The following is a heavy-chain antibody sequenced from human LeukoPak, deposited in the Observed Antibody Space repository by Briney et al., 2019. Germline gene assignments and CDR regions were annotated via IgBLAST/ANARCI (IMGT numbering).Heavy chain of an antibody. V-gene: IGHV4-39*01. CDR1: GGSVSTTNYY. J-gene: IGHJ4*02. CDR3: ARVVGRFLEWLLYRSESHRYLIEDFDY. Sequence: SETLSLTCTVSGGSVSTTNYYWVWIRQPPGKGLEWIGNMYYSGTTYYNPSLKSRVTISVDTSKNQFSLMLTSVTAADTAVYYCARVVGRFLEWLLYRSESHRYLIEDFDYWGQGTLVTVSS. D-gene: IGHD3-3*01. CDR2: MYYSGTT.